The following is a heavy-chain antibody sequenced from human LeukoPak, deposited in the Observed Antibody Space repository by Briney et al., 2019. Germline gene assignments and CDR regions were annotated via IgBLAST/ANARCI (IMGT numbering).Heavy chain of an antibody. D-gene: IGHD3-16*01. Sequence: GASVKVSCKASGFTFTGYYIHWVRQAPGQGLEWMGWINPNSGDTNYAQRFQGRVTMTTDTSISTAYMELSRLRSDDTAVYYCARGSRPGGDYWGQGTLVTVSS. CDR1: GFTFTGYY. V-gene: IGHV1-2*02. CDR3: ARGSRPGGDY. CDR2: INPNSGDT. J-gene: IGHJ4*02.